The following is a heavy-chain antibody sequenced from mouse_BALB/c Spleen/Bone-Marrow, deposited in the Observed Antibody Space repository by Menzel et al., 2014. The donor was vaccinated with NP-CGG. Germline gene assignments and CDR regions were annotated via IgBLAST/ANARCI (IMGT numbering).Heavy chain of an antibody. V-gene: IGHV14-3*02. Sequence: VQLQQSGAELVEPGAPVKLSCTASGFNIKDTYMHWVKQRPEQGLEWIGRIDPANGNTKYDPKFQGKATITADTSSNTAYLQLSSLTSEDTAVYYCASYRYAWYFDVWGAGTTVTVSS. CDR1: GFNIKDTY. D-gene: IGHD2-14*01. CDR2: IDPANGNT. J-gene: IGHJ1*01. CDR3: ASYRYAWYFDV.